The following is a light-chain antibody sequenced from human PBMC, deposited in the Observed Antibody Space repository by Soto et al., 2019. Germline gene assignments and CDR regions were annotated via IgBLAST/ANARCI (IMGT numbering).Light chain of an antibody. Sequence: SVLTQPPSASGSPGQSVTISCTGTSSDVGGYNYVSWYQQHPGKAPKLMIYEVSKRPSGVPDRFSGSKSGNTASLTVSGLQAEDEADYYCSSYAGSNNLGVFVTGTKVTVL. V-gene: IGLV2-8*01. J-gene: IGLJ1*01. CDR2: EVS. CDR3: SSYAGSNNLGV. CDR1: SSDVGGYNY.